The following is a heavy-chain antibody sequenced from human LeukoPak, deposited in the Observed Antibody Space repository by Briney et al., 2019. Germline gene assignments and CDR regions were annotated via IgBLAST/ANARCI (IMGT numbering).Heavy chain of an antibody. V-gene: IGHV3-23*01. Sequence: GGTLRLSCAASGFTFSSYGMSWVRQAPGKGLEWVSAISGSGSSTYYADSVKGRFTISRDNSKNTLFLQMNSLRAEDTAVYYCAKRRGLELLYYYYMDVWGKGTTVTVSS. CDR2: ISGSGSST. J-gene: IGHJ6*03. CDR3: AKRRGLELLYYYYMDV. CDR1: GFTFSSYG. D-gene: IGHD1-7*01.